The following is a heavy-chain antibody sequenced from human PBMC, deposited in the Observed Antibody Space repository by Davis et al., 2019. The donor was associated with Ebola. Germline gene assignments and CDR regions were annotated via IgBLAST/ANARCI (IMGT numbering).Heavy chain of an antibody. CDR3: ARYREDTAMVYYYYYTDV. J-gene: IGHJ6*03. V-gene: IGHV4-4*07. D-gene: IGHD5-18*01. CDR1: GGSISSYY. Sequence: PSETLSLTCTVSGGSISSYYWSWIRQPAGKGLEWIGRIYTSGSTNYNPSLKSRVTMSVDTSKNQFSLKLSSVTAADTAVYYCARYREDTAMVYYYYYTDVWGKGTTVTVSS. CDR2: IYTSGST.